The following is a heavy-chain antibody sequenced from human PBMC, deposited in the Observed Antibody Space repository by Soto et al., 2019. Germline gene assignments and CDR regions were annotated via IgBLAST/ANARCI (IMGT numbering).Heavy chain of an antibody. CDR1: GGTFSSYT. CDR2: IIPILGIA. J-gene: IGHJ4*02. V-gene: IGHV1-69*02. Sequence: ASVKVSCKASGGTFSSYTISWVRQAPGQGLEWMGRIIPILGIANYAQKFQGRVTITADKSTSTAYMELSSLRSEDTAVYYCALFRIGAAAYYFDYCGQGYLVTVSS. D-gene: IGHD2-2*01. CDR3: ALFRIGAAAYYFDY.